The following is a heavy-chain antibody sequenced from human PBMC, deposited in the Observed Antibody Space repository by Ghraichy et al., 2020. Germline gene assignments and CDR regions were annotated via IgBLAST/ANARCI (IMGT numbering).Heavy chain of an antibody. Sequence: SVKVSCKASGGTFSSYAISWVRQAPGQGLEWMGGIIPIFGTANYAQKFQGRVTITADKSTSTAYMELSSLRSEDTAVYYCASPSGSYYGDAFDIWGQGTMVTVSS. J-gene: IGHJ3*02. CDR3: ASPSGSYYGDAFDI. V-gene: IGHV1-69*06. D-gene: IGHD1-26*01. CDR1: GGTFSSYA. CDR2: IIPIFGTA.